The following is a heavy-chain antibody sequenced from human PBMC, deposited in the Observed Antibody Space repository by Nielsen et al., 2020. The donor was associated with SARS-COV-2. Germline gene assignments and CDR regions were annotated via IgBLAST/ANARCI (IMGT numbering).Heavy chain of an antibody. J-gene: IGHJ4*02. CDR2: ISSTGYT. CDR3: AREGRKLPLDY. CDR1: GFTFSDYY. V-gene: IGHV3-11*05. D-gene: IGHD3-3*01. Sequence: GGSLRLSCAASGFTFSDYYMSWTRQAPGKGLEWVSYISSTGYTNYADSVRGRFTISRDNAKNSLYLQMNALRAEDTAVYYCAREGRKLPLDYWGQGTLVTVSS.